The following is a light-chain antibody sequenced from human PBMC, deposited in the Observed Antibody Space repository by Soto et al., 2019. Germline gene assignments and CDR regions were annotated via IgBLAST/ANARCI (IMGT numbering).Light chain of an antibody. V-gene: IGKV3-20*01. Sequence: EIVLTQSPGTLSLSPGERATLSCRASQSVSSSYLAWYQQKPGQAPRLLIYGASSRATGIPDRFSGSGSGTDFTLTISRLEPEDFAVYYCQQYGRSPRTFGQGTTADI. J-gene: IGKJ1*01. CDR2: GAS. CDR3: QQYGRSPRT. CDR1: QSVSSSY.